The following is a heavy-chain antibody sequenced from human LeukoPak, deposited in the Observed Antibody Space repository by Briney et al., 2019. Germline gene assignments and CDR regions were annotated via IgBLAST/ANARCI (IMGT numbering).Heavy chain of an antibody. J-gene: IGHJ4*02. CDR3: AKQPTSMVRGIIITDYYFDY. V-gene: IGHV5-51*01. Sequence: GESLKISCKGSGYSFTSYWVGWVRQMPGKGLEWMGIIYPNDSDTRYSPSFQGQVTISADKSISTAYLQWSSLKASDTAMYYCAKQPTSMVRGIIITDYYFDYWGQGTLVTVSS. D-gene: IGHD3-10*01. CDR1: GYSFTSYW. CDR2: IYPNDSDT.